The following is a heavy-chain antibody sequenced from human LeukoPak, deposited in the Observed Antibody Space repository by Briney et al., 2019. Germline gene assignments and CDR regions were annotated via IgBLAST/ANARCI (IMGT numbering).Heavy chain of an antibody. CDR1: GFMFNSYA. Sequence: GGSLTLSCAASGFMFNSYAMSWVRQAPGKGLEWVSAIIGSGSTTYYADSVKGRFTISRDNFKNTLYLQMNSLRVEDMAVYYCAKPVAGPYFYYYTGMDVWGQGTTVTVSS. CDR2: IIGSGSTT. CDR3: AKPVAGPYFYYYTGMDV. J-gene: IGHJ6*02. D-gene: IGHD6-19*01. V-gene: IGHV3-23*01.